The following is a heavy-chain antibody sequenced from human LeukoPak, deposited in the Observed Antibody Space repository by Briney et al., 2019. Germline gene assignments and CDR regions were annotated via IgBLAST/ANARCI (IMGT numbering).Heavy chain of an antibody. Sequence: ASVKVSCKASVYTFTGYYMHWVRQAPGQGLEWMGWINPNSGGTNYAQKFQGRVTMTRDTSISTAYMELSRLRSDDTAVYYCARGIDCSSTSCYYDYWGQGTLVTVSS. V-gene: IGHV1-2*02. CDR2: INPNSGGT. CDR3: ARGIDCSSTSCYYDY. J-gene: IGHJ4*02. CDR1: VYTFTGYY. D-gene: IGHD2-2*01.